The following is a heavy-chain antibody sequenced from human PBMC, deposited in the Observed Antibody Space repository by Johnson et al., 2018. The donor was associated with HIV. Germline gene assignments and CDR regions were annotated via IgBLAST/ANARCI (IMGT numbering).Heavy chain of an antibody. V-gene: IGHV3-23*04. CDR1: EFTFTNYA. CDR3: AKGRSGTTASIDAFDI. J-gene: IGHJ3*02. CDR2: ISSGGDVT. D-gene: IGHD1-7*01. Sequence: VQLVESGGGVVQPGRSLRLSCAASEFTFTNYAMSWVRQAPGEGLEWVSTISSGGDVTYYADSVKGRFTISRDNSKNTLYLQMKSLRAEDTAVYYCAKGRSGTTASIDAFDIWGQGTMVTVSS.